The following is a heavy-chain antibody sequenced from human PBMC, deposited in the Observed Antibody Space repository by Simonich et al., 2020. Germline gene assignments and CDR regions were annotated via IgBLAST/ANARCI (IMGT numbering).Heavy chain of an antibody. D-gene: IGHD2-21*02. Sequence: QVQLQESGPGLVKPSETLSLTCTVSGGSISSYYWSWIRQPPGKGLEWIGYIYYSGSTNYNPSLKSRVTISVDTSKNQCSRKLSSVTAADTAVYYCARYKFWGEVVTAIPGYWYFDLWGRGTLVTVSS. CDR1: GGSISSYY. V-gene: IGHV4-59*08. CDR2: IYYSGST. J-gene: IGHJ2*01. CDR3: ARYKFWGEVVTAIPGYWYFDL.